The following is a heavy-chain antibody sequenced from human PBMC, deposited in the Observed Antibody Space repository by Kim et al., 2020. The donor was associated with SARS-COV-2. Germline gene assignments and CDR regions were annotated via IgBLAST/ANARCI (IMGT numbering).Heavy chain of an antibody. Sequence: GGSLRLSCAASGFTFNTYWMAWVRQAPGKGLEWVANIKEEGSEEYYVDSVKGRFTISRDNAKNSVYLQMNSLRADDTAVYYCARHTDYYGSDYWVQGTLVTVSS. J-gene: IGHJ4*02. CDR3: ARHTDYYGSDY. CDR1: GFTFNTYW. D-gene: IGHD3-10*01. V-gene: IGHV3-7*03. CDR2: IKEEGSEE.